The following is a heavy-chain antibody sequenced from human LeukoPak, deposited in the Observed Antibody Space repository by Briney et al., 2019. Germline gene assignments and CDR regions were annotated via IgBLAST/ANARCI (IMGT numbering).Heavy chain of an antibody. CDR1: AGSITSSSYS. V-gene: IGHV4-39*07. D-gene: IGHD3-22*01. CDR2: IYYSGST. J-gene: IGHJ3*02. Sequence: SETLSLTCTVSAGSITSSSYSWGWIRQPPGKGLEWIGSIYYSGSTNYNPSLKSRVTISVDTSKNQFSLKLSSVTAADTAVYYCAKDPHYSDTGAFDIWGQGTLVTVSS. CDR3: AKDPHYSDTGAFDI.